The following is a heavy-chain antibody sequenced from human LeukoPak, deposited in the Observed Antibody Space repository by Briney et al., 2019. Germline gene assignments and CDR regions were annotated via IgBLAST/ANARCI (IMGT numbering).Heavy chain of an antibody. CDR2: IGTAGDT. CDR1: GFTFSSYA. J-gene: IGHJ4*02. V-gene: IGHV3-13*01. CDR3: ARGTSLNYGGNSIDY. D-gene: IGHD4-23*01. Sequence: PGRSLRLSCAASGFTFSSYAMHWVRQATGKGLEWVSAIGTAGDTYYPGSVKGRFTISRENAKNSLCLQMNSLRAGDTAVYYCARGTSLNYGGNSIDYWGQGTLVTVSS.